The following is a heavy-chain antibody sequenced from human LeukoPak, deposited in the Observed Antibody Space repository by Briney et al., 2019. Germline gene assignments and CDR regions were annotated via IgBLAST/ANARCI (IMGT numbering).Heavy chain of an antibody. V-gene: IGHV1-2*02. CDR1: GYTFTSYG. CDR2: INPNSGGT. J-gene: IGHJ6*02. D-gene: IGHD1-26*01. Sequence: ASVKVSCKASGYTFTSYGISWVRQAPGQGLEWMGWINPNSGGTNYAQKFQGRVTMTRDTSISTAYMELSRLRSDDTAVYYCARVSGSGSYEGGYYYYGMDVWGQGTTVTVSS. CDR3: ARVSGSGSYEGGYYYYGMDV.